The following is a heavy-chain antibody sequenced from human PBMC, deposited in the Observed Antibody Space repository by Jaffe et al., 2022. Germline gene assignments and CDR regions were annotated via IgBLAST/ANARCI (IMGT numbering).Heavy chain of an antibody. D-gene: IGHD3-16*01. CDR1: GFTFSSYA. V-gene: IGHV3-23*01. Sequence: EVQLLESGGGLVQPGGSLRLSCAASGFTFSSYAMSWVRQAPGKGLEWVSAISGSGGSTYYADSVKGRFTISRDNSKNTLYLQMNSLRAEDTAVYYCAKDTRPRGLIRARLGDYFDYWGQGTLVTVSS. J-gene: IGHJ4*02. CDR3: AKDTRPRGLIRARLGDYFDY. CDR2: ISGSGGST.